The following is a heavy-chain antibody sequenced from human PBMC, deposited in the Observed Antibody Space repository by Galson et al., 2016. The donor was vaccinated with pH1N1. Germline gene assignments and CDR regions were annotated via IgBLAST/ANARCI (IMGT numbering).Heavy chain of an antibody. CDR2: INTNTGNP. J-gene: IGHJ6*02. Sequence: SVKVSCKASGYTFTSNAMNWMRQAPGQGLEWMGWINTNTGNPTYAQGFTGRFVFSLDTSVSMAYLQISSLKAEDTAVYYCARSYCSSTSCYGGSYYYYGMDVWGQGTTVTVSS. CDR1: GYTFTSNA. V-gene: IGHV7-4-1*04. CDR3: ARSYCSSTSCYGGSYYYYGMDV. D-gene: IGHD2-2*01.